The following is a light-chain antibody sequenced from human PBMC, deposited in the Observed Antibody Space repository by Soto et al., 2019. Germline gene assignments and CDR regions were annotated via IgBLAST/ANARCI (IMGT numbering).Light chain of an antibody. CDR1: SSDIGIYNY. J-gene: IGLJ1*01. V-gene: IGLV2-14*01. Sequence: QSALTQPASVSGSPGQSITISCTGTSSDIGIYNYVSWYQQHPGKAPKLIIYEVNNRPSGVSDRFSGSKSGNTASLTISGLQAEDEADYHCSSYTTSSTYAFGTATKLTVL. CDR2: EVN. CDR3: SSYTTSSTYA.